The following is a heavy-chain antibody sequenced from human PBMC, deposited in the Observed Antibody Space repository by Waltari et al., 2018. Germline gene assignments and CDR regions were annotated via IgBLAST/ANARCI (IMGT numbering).Heavy chain of an antibody. J-gene: IGHJ3*02. CDR1: GGSINTRSYH. CDR3: ARQPPTTVPTPRSPFDT. Sequence: QPQLQESGPGLAKPSETLSLPCTVSGGSINTRSYHLAWIRQTPGKGLEWIGSIHISGSTYYNPSLRSRVTMSVDTSNNQFSLKLTSVTAADTAVYYCARQPPTTVPTPRSPFDTWGQGTMVSVSS. D-gene: IGHD4-17*01. V-gene: IGHV4-39*07. CDR2: IHISGST.